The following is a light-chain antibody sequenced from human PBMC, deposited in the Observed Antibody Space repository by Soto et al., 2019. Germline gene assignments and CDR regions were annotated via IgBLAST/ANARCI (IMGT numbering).Light chain of an antibody. Sequence: QAVVTQPPSVSGAPGQRVTISCTGSTSNIGAGYEVHWYQQVPGTAPKLLVSGHNIRPSGVPDRFSGFKSGASASLVITGLQAEDEADYYCQSYDISLSGSGVFGGGTKLT. CDR1: TSNIGAGYE. J-gene: IGLJ3*02. CDR2: GHN. CDR3: QSYDISLSGSGV. V-gene: IGLV1-40*01.